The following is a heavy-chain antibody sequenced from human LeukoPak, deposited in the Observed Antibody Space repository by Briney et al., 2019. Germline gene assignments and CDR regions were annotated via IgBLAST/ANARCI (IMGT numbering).Heavy chain of an antibody. J-gene: IGHJ6*02. CDR2: INPNSGGT. V-gene: IGHV1-2*02. D-gene: IGHD3-3*01. CDR3: ARATYDFWSGYWFYYGMDA. CDR1: GYTFTGYY. Sequence: ASVKVSCKASGYTFTGYYMHWVRQAPGQGLEWMGWINPNSGGTNYAQKFQGRVTMTRDTSISTAYMELSRLRSDDTAVYYCARATYDFWSGYWFYYGMDAWGQGTTVTVSS.